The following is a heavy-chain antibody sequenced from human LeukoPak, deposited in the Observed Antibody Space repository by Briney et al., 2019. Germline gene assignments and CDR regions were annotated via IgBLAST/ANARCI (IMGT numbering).Heavy chain of an antibody. CDR3: AKDIGRRDGYNYFDY. D-gene: IGHD5-24*01. CDR2: ISWDGGST. J-gene: IGHJ4*02. Sequence: PGGSLRLSCAASGFTFDDYTMHWVRQAPGKGLELVSLISWDGGSTYYADSVKGRFTISRENSKNSLYLQMNSLRTEDTALYYCAKDIGRRDGYNYFDYWGQGTLVTVSS. V-gene: IGHV3-43*01. CDR1: GFTFDDYT.